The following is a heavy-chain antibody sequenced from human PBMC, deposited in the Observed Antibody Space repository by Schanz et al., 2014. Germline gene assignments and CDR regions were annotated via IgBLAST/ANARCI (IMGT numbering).Heavy chain of an antibody. J-gene: IGHJ3*02. Sequence: QVQLQESGPGLVKPSETLSLTCTVSGYSISSDYYWGWIRQPPGKGLEWIGSSYHSGRTYYNPSLKSRVTISVDPSTTQFSLRLSSVTAADTAVYYCAREVPHVIAAAGGSGAFDIWGQGTMVTVSS. CDR3: AREVPHVIAAAGGSGAFDI. D-gene: IGHD6-13*01. CDR2: SYHSGRT. CDR1: GYSISSDYY. V-gene: IGHV4-38-2*02.